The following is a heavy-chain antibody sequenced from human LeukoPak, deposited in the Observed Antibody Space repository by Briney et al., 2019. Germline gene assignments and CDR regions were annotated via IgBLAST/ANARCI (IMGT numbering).Heavy chain of an antibody. CDR2: IYYRGST. J-gene: IGHJ4*02. CDR1: GGSISSYY. Sequence: SETLSLTCTVSGGSISSYYWSWIRQPPGKGLEWIGYIYYRGSTNYNPSLMSRVTISVDTSKNQFSLKLSSVTAADTAVYYCAGGSSSYTHDYWGQGTLVTVSS. V-gene: IGHV4-59*01. CDR3: AGGSSSYTHDY. D-gene: IGHD2-2*01.